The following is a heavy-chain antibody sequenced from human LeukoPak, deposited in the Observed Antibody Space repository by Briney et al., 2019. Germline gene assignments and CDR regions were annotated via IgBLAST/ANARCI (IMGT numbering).Heavy chain of an antibody. CDR2: IYYSGST. Sequence: KPSETLSLTCTVSGGSISSGGYYWSWIRQHPGKGLEWIGYIYYSGSTYYNPSLKSRVTISVDTSKNQFSLKLSSVTAADTAVYYCARRSDLRGFDPWGQGTLVTVSS. J-gene: IGHJ5*02. V-gene: IGHV4-30-4*08. CDR3: ARRSDLRGFDP. CDR1: GGSISSGGYY.